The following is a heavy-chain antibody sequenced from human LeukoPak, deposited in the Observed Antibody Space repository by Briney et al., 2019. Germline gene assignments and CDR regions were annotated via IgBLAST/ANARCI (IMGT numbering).Heavy chain of an antibody. D-gene: IGHD1-1*01. CDR2: IIPIFGTA. J-gene: IGHJ4*02. CDR1: GGTFSSYA. CDR3: ARASLRTGTGYYFDY. Sequence: SVKVSCKASGGTFSSYAISWVRQAPGQGLEWMGGIIPIFGTANYAQKFQGRVTITTDESTSTAYMELSSLRSEDTAVYYCARASLRTGTGYYFDYWGQGTLVTVSS. V-gene: IGHV1-69*05.